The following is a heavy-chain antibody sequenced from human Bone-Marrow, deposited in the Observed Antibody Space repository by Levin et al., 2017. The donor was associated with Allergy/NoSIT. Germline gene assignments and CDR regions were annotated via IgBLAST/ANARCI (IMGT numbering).Heavy chain of an antibody. CDR2: IRSRGNGGST. CDR3: TRARGTYYDLWTSSYYYYAMDV. Sequence: GGSLRLSCTGSGFTFGDFALSWFRQAPGKGLEWVGFIRSRGNGGSTQYAASVKGRFTVSRDESKNIAYLQMNSLKTDDSGVYYCTRARGTYYDLWTSSYYYYAMDVWGHGTTVTVSS. J-gene: IGHJ6*02. V-gene: IGHV3-49*03. CDR1: GFTFGDFA. D-gene: IGHD3-3*01.